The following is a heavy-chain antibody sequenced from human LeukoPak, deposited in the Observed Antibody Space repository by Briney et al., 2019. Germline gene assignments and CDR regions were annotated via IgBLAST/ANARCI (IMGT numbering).Heavy chain of an antibody. D-gene: IGHD4-17*01. CDR3: AQSSTVITGIDY. CDR1: GGTFSSYA. Sequence: SVKVSCKASGGTFSSYAISWVRQAPGQGLEWMGGIIPIFGTANYAQKFQGRVTITADESTSTAYMELSSLRSEDTAVYYCAQSSTVITGIDYWGRGTLVTVSS. V-gene: IGHV1-69*13. CDR2: IIPIFGTA. J-gene: IGHJ4*02.